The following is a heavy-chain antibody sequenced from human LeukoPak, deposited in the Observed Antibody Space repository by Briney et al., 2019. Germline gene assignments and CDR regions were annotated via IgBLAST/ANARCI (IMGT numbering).Heavy chain of an antibody. CDR3: ARVTGYMIEAYFDY. CDR2: IYYSRST. D-gene: IGHD3-22*01. J-gene: IGHJ4*02. CDR1: GFSISSYY. V-gene: IGHV4-59*01. Sequence: SETLSLTCTVSGFSISSYYWIWIRQPPGKGLEWLGYIYYSRSTNYNPSLKSRVTISVDTSKNQFSLMQISVNAADTAVYYCARVTGYMIEAYFDYWGQGTLVTVSS.